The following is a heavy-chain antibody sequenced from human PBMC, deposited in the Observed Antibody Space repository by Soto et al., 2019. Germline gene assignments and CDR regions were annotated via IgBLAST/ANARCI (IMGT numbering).Heavy chain of an antibody. CDR3: AKDWAAVVVPAFDY. CDR2: ISWNSGSI. V-gene: IGHV3-9*01. CDR1: GFTIDDYA. Sequence: QSGGSLRLSCAASGFTIDDYAMHWVRQAPGKGLEWVSGISWNSGSIGYADSVKGRFTISRDNAKNSLYLQMNSLRAEDTALYYCAKDWAAVVVPAFDYWGQGTLVTVSS. J-gene: IGHJ4*02. D-gene: IGHD3-22*01.